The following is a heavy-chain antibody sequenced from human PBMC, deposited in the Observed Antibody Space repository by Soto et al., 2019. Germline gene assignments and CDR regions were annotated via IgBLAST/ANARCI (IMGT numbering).Heavy chain of an antibody. D-gene: IGHD2-2*01. V-gene: IGHV1-18*04. J-gene: IGHJ4*02. CDR1: GYTFTSYG. CDR2: ISAYNGNT. Sequence: GASLKLSCKASGYTFTSYGISWVRQATGQGLEWMGWISAYNGNTNYAQKLQGRVTMTTDTSTSTAYMELRSLRSDDTAVYYCARGYCSSTSCQPLDYWGQGTLVTVSS. CDR3: ARGYCSSTSCQPLDY.